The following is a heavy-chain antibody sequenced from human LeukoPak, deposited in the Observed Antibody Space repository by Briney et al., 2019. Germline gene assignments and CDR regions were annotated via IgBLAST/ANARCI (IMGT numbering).Heavy chain of an antibody. J-gene: IGHJ4*02. D-gene: IGHD3-22*01. V-gene: IGHV3-66*01. Sequence: PGGSLRLSCAASGFTVSSTYMNWVRQAPGKGLEWVSVIFGGGGTYYADSVKGRFIISRDNSKNTLYLQMNSLRAEDTAVYYCARDSYYDYSGGDFDYWGQGTLVTVSS. CDR3: ARDSYYDYSGGDFDY. CDR2: IFGGGGT. CDR1: GFTVSSTY.